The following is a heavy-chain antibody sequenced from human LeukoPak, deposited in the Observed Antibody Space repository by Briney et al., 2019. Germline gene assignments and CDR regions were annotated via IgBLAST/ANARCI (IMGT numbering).Heavy chain of an antibody. CDR1: GFILTTNG. J-gene: IGHJ4*02. D-gene: IGHD3-16*02. Sequence: ASVKLSCTATGFILTTNGISWGRKAQGEGLELMGGISGNNGNTNNAHRFLGRVTLTRDTSTGTEYMELGSLTSDATAASYYARDGEITSGRVVVSPTFDHWGQGTLISVSS. CDR3: ARDGEITSGRVVVSPTFDH. V-gene: IGHV1-18*01. CDR2: ISGNNGNT.